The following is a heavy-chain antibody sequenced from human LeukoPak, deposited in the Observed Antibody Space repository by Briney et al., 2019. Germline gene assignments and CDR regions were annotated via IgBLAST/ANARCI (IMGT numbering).Heavy chain of an antibody. CDR1: GFTFDDYG. CDR3: ARDLSYSNYPLR. J-gene: IGHJ4*02. V-gene: IGHV3-20*04. CDR2: INWNGGST. Sequence: RPGGSLRLSCAASGFTFDDYGMSWVRHAPGKGLEWVSGINWNGGSTGYADSVKGRFTISRDNAKNSLYLQMNSLRAEDTALYYCARDLSYSNYPLRWGQGTLVTVSS. D-gene: IGHD4-11*01.